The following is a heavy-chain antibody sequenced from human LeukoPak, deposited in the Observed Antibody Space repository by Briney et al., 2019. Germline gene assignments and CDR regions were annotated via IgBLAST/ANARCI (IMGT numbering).Heavy chain of an antibody. CDR3: ARDEGYGDYNSWFDP. V-gene: IGHV3-21*04. CDR1: GFTFSNYS. J-gene: IGHJ5*02. Sequence: GGSLRLSCAASGFTFSNYSMIWVRQPPGKGLEWVSSISGSSTYIFYADSVKGRFTISRDNAKNSLYLQMNSLRAEDTAVYYCARDEGYGDYNSWFDPWGQGTLVTVSS. CDR2: ISGSSTYI. D-gene: IGHD4-17*01.